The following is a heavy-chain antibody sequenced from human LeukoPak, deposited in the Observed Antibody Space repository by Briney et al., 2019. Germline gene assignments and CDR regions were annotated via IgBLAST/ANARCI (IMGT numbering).Heavy chain of an antibody. CDR3: ASGKPNPYYYDSSGYYLDY. D-gene: IGHD3-22*01. J-gene: IGHJ4*02. CDR1: GGYISDYY. V-gene: IGHV4-59*08. CDR2: IYYSGNT. Sequence: SETLSLTCTVSGGYISDYYWNWIRQPPGKGLEWIGYIYYSGNTNYNPSLKSRVTISVDTFKNQFSLKLSSVTAADTAVYYCASGKPNPYYYDSSGYYLDYWGQGTLVTVSS.